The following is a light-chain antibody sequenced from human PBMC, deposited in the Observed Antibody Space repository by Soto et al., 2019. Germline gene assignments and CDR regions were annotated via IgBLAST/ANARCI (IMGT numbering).Light chain of an antibody. CDR3: QQSYSTQYS. CDR1: QNIDTY. CDR2: AAS. V-gene: IGKV1-39*01. Sequence: MQMTQSPSSLSASAGDRVTITCRAGQNIDTYLNWYQQKPGKAPKVLIYAASRLQSGVPSRFSGSGSGTSFTLTISSLQPEDFATYYCQQSYSTQYSFGQGTKLEIK. J-gene: IGKJ2*03.